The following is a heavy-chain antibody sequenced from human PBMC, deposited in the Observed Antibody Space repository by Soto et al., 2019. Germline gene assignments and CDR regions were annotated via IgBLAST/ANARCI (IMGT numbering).Heavy chain of an antibody. D-gene: IGHD5-18*01. V-gene: IGHV4-39*01. CDR2: IYYSGST. J-gene: IGHJ5*02. CDR1: GGSISSSSYY. CDR3: ARHLHTAMVLRLDP. Sequence: QLQLQESGPGLVKPSETLSLTCTVSGGSISSSSYYWGWIRQPPGKVLEWIGSIYYSGSTYYNPSLKSRVTISVDTSNNHFSLKLSSVTAADTAVYYCARHLHTAMVLRLDPWGQGTLVTVSS.